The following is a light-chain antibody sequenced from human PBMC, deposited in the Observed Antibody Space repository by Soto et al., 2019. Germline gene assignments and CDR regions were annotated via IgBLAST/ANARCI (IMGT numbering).Light chain of an antibody. Sequence: QSVLTQPASVSGSPGQSITISCTGTSSDVGGYNYVSWYQQHPGKAPKLIIYEVSHRPSGASNHFSGYKSGNTASLTISGLQPEDEADYYCSSYTSSNTFYVFGTGTKLTVL. J-gene: IGLJ1*01. CDR2: EVS. CDR3: SSYTSSNTFYV. V-gene: IGLV2-14*01. CDR1: SSDVGGYNY.